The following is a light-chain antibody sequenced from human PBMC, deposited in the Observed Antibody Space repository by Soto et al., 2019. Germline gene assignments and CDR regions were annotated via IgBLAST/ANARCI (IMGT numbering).Light chain of an antibody. V-gene: IGKV1-5*03. CDR2: KAS. CDR3: QQYNNYLRT. CDR1: QTINNW. J-gene: IGKJ1*01. Sequence: DIQMTQSPSTLSASVGDRVTLTCRASQTINNWLAWYQQKPGKAPKLLIYKASSLESGVPSRFSGSGSGTEFTLTSSSLQPDDFATYYCQQYNNYLRTFGQGTKVDIK.